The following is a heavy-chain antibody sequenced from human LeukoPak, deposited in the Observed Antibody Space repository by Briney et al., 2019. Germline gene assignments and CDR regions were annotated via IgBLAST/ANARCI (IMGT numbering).Heavy chain of an antibody. Sequence: GGSLRLSCAASGFTFSSYSMNWVRQAPGKGLEWVSYISRSGSTVYYADSVKGRFTISRDNAKNSLYLQMNSLRAEDTAVNYCARGGIYFDYWGQGPLVTVSS. CDR3: ARGGIYFDY. V-gene: IGHV3-48*04. CDR2: ISRSGSTV. CDR1: GFTFSSYS. J-gene: IGHJ4*02.